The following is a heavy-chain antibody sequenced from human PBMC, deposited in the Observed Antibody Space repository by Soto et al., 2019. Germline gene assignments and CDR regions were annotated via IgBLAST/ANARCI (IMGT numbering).Heavy chain of an antibody. CDR1: GFIFSNYG. J-gene: IGHJ4*02. Sequence: GGSLRLSCAASGFIFSNYGMHWVRQAPGKGLEWVAFIWYDGGNKYYAESVKGRFTISRDNSKNTLYLQMNSLRAEDTAVYYCARDGDVNTGFGKDYWGQGTLVTVSS. D-gene: IGHD3-16*01. CDR3: ARDGDVNTGFGKDY. V-gene: IGHV3-33*01. CDR2: IWYDGGNK.